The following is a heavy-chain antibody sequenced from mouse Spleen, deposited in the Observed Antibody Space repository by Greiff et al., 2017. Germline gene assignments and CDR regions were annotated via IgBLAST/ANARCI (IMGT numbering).Heavy chain of an antibody. Sequence: QVQLQQPGAELVMPGASVKLSCKASGYTFTSYWMHWVKQRPGQGLEWIGEIDPSDSYTNYNQKFKGKATLTVDKSSSTAYMQLSSLTSEDSAVYCCARSYYGPWYFDVWGAGTTVTVSS. J-gene: IGHJ1*01. CDR2: IDPSDSYT. CDR1: GYTFTSYW. D-gene: IGHD1-1*02. V-gene: IGHV1-69*01. CDR3: ARSYYGPWYFDV.